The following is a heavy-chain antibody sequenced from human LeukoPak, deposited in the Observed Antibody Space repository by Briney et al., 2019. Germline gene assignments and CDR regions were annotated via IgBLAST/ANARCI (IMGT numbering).Heavy chain of an antibody. Sequence: GESLKISCKGSGYSFTNYWIGWVRQMPGQGPEWIGIIHPRDSETVYTPSFRGQVTISADKSTTTAYLQWSSLKASDSAIYYCARRVALGAFDIWGQGTMVTVSS. D-gene: IGHD3-3*01. V-gene: IGHV5-51*01. CDR1: GYSFTNYW. J-gene: IGHJ3*02. CDR3: ARRVALGAFDI. CDR2: IHPRDSET.